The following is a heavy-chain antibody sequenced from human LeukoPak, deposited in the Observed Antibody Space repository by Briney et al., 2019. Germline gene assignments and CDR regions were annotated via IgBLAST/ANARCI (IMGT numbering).Heavy chain of an antibody. CDR2: INHSGST. V-gene: IGHV4-34*01. CDR3: AGGPDHRGFLAVAY. J-gene: IGHJ4*02. Sequence: SETLSLTCAVYGGSFSGYYWSWIRQPPGKGLEWIGEINHSGSTNYNPSLKSRVTISVDTSKNQFSLKLSSVTAADTAVYYCAGGPDHRGFLAVAYWGQGTLVTVSS. CDR1: GGSFSGYY.